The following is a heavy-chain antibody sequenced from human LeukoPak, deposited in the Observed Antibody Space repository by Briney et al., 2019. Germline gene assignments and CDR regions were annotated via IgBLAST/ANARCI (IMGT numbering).Heavy chain of an antibody. CDR3: ARDNRGYCSGGSCYSVDY. J-gene: IGHJ4*02. CDR2: ISAYNGNT. D-gene: IGHD2-15*01. CDR1: GYTFTIYG. V-gene: IGHV1-18*01. Sequence: ASVTVSCTASGYTFTIYGISWVRQAPGQGLEWMGWISAYNGNTNYAQKLQGRVTMTTDTSTSTAYMELRSLRSDDTAVYYCARDNRGYCSGGSCYSVDYWGQGTLVTVSS.